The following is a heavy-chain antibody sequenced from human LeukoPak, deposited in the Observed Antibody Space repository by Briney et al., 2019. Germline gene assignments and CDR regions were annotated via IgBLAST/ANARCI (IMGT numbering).Heavy chain of an antibody. J-gene: IGHJ4*02. CDR3: ARDGITMRILEY. V-gene: IGHV3-21*01. CDR2: ITSSSIYK. Sequence: GGSLRLSCATSGFTFSRYNMNWVRQAPGKGLEWVSSITSSSIYKYYADSMKGRFTISRDNAKNSPYLQMDSLRAEDTAVYYCARDGITMRILEYWGQGTLVTVSS. CDR1: GFTFSRYN. D-gene: IGHD3-10*01.